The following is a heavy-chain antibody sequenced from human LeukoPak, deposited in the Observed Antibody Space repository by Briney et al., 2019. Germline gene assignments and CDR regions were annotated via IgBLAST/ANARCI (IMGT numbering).Heavy chain of an antibody. CDR1: GFTVSSNC. CDR3: ARRSGEGYFDC. V-gene: IGHV3-66*01. J-gene: IGHJ4*02. D-gene: IGHD1-26*01. Sequence: GGSLRLSCAASGFTVSSNCMTWVRQAPGKGLEWLSVIYSGGDTYYADSVKGRFTISRDNSKNTLYLQVNSLRAEDTAVYYCARRSGEGYFDCWGQGTLVTVSS. CDR2: IYSGGDT.